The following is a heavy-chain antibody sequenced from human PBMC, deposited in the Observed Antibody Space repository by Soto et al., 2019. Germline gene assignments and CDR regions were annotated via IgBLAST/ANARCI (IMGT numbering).Heavy chain of an antibody. CDR1: GLTFSSYG. V-gene: IGHV3-48*01. CDR2: IRRSGSTI. D-gene: IGHD2-2*01. CDR3: ARYCSSTSCYPYYYYGMDV. Sequence: GGSLRLSCAVSGLTFSSYGMHWVRKAPGRGLEWVSDIRRSGSTIYYADSVKGRFTISRDNSKNTLYLQMNSLRAEDTAVYYSARYCSSTSCYPYYYYGMDVWGQGTTVTVSS. J-gene: IGHJ6*02.